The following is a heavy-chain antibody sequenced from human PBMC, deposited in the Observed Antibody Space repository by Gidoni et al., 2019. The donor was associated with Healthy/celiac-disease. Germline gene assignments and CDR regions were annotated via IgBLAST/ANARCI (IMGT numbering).Heavy chain of an antibody. V-gene: IGHV1-69*01. CDR2: IIPIFGTG. J-gene: IGHJ4*02. CDR3: TREGDGYGSPVPNVY. Sequence: QVQLVQSGAEVKKPGSSVKVSCKASGGTFSSYAISWVRQAPGQGLEWMGGIIPIFGTGNYAQKFQGRVTITADESTSTVYMELSSLRSEDTAVYYCTREGDGYGSPVPNVYWGQGTLVTVSS. CDR1: GGTFSSYA. D-gene: IGHD3-10*01.